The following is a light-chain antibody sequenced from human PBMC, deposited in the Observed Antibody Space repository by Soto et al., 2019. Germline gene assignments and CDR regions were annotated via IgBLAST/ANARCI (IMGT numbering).Light chain of an antibody. CDR2: DAS. J-gene: IGKJ5*01. CDR3: QQLKSYPIT. CDR1: QVISSD. V-gene: IGKV1-9*01. Sequence: DIQLNQSPSFLSASVRDRVIITCRASQVISSDLAWYQQKAGKAPKLLIYDASSLQRGVPLRFSGRGSGTEFTLTINSLQPEDFATYYCQQLKSYPITFGQGTRLEIK.